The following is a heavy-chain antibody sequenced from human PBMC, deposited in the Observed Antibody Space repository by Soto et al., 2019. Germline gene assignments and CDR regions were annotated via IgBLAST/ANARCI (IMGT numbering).Heavy chain of an antibody. D-gene: IGHD2-8*01. CDR3: ARGEIGNGYGMDV. Sequence: QVQLQESGPGLVKASETVSLTCTVSGGSISRYCWTWIRQPSGKGLEWIGRIYPSGSTNYSPSLKSRVTMSVDTSKNQLSLKLSSVTAADTAVYYCARGEIGNGYGMDVWGQGTTVTVSS. CDR1: GGSISRYC. V-gene: IGHV4-4*07. CDR2: IYPSGST. J-gene: IGHJ6*02.